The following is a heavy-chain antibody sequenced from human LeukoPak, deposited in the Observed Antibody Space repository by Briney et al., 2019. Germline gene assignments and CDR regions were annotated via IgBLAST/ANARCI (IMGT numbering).Heavy chain of an antibody. CDR2: ISYDGSNK. J-gene: IGHJ4*02. CDR3: ARAFDY. CDR1: GFTFSSYA. Sequence: PGGSLRLSCAASGFTFSSYATHWVRQAPGKGLEWVAVISYDGSNKYYADSVKGRFTISRDNSKNTLYLQMNSLRAEDTAVYYCARAFDYWGQGTLVTVSS. V-gene: IGHV3-30-3*01.